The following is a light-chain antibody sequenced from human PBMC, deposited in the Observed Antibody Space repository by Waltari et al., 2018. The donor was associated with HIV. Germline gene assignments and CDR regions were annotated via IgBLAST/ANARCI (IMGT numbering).Light chain of an antibody. CDR2: GAS. CDR1: QSVSSN. V-gene: IGKV3-15*01. CDR3: QQYNDWPWT. J-gene: IGKJ2*01. Sequence: EIVMTQSPATLSVSPGERATLSCRASQSVSSNLAWYQHKPGQAPRLLIYGASTRATGIPARFSGSWSGTEFTLTISSLQSEDFAVYYCQQYNDWPWTFGQGTKLEIK.